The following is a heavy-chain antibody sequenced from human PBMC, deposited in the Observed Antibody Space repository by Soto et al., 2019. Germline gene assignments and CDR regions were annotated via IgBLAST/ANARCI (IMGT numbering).Heavy chain of an antibody. CDR1: GGSVSSDIYY. V-gene: IGHV4-31*11. J-gene: IGHJ4*02. CDR2: IYYSGHT. CDR3: ARGYDYDSGGYLFDS. D-gene: IGHD3-22*01. Sequence: SETLSLTCAVSGGSVSSDIYYWTWIRQHPGKGLEWIGYIYYSGHTYYNPSLKSRVTISLDTSNNQFSLKLTSVTAADTAVYYCARGYDYDSGGYLFDSWGQGTLVTSPQ.